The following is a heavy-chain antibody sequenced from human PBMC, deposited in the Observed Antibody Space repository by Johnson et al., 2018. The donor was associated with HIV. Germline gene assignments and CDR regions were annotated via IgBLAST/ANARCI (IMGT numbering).Heavy chain of an antibody. J-gene: IGHJ3*02. D-gene: IGHD6-13*01. CDR2: ISGSGGST. Sequence: VQLVESGGGLVQPGGSLRLSCAASVFTFSSYAMSWVRQAPGKGLEWVSAISGSGGSTYYADSVKGRFTISRDNSKNTLYLQMNSLRAEDTAVYYCARVTGDSSSWYVGAFDIWGQGTMVTVSS. CDR1: VFTFSSYA. CDR3: ARVTGDSSSWYVGAFDI. V-gene: IGHV3-23*04.